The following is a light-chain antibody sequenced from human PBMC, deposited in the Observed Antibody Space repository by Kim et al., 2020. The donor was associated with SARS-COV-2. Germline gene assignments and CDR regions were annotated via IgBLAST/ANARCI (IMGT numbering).Light chain of an antibody. CDR2: AAS. V-gene: IGKV1-8*01. J-gene: IGKJ4*01. CDR3: QQYYSRALT. Sequence: ASTGARVTITSRASQGSSSYLAWYQQKPGKAPKLLIYAASTLQSGVPSRFSGSGSGTDFTLTISCLQSEDFATYYCQQYYSRALTFGGGTKVDIK. CDR1: QGSSSY.